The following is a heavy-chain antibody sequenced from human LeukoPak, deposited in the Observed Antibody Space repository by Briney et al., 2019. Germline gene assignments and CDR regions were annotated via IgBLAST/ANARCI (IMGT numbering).Heavy chain of an antibody. V-gene: IGHV3-21*01. D-gene: IGHD3-9*01. CDR3: ARASDYDILTGYYTDY. CDR2: ISSSSSYI. CDR1: GFTFSSYS. Sequence: AGGSLRLSCAASGFTFSSYSMNWVRQAPGKGLEWVSSISSSSSYIYYADSAKGRFTISRDNAKNSLYLQMNSLRAEDTAVYYCARASDYDILTGYYTDYWGQGTLVTVSS. J-gene: IGHJ4*02.